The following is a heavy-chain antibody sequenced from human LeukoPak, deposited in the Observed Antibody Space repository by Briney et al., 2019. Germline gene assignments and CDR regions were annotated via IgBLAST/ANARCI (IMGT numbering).Heavy chain of an antibody. V-gene: IGHV3-33*01. CDR2: IWYDGSNK. CDR1: GFTFSSYA. Sequence: AGGSLRLSCAASGFTFSSYAMHWVRQAPGKGLEWVAVIWYDGSNKYYADSVKGRFTISRDHSKNTLYLQMKSLRAEDTAVYYCARELEIAVAGTLDYWGQGTLVTVSS. CDR3: ARELEIAVAGTLDY. J-gene: IGHJ4*02. D-gene: IGHD6-19*01.